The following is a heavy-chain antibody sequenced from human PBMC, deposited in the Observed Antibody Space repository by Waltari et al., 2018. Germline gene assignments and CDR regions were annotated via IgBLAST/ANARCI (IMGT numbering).Heavy chain of an antibody. CDR2: ILSNGATT. V-gene: IGHV3-23*01. Sequence: EEQLLESGGALIQPGGSLSLSCAASDFTFTDNAMDWARPFPGKGLEWVSAILSNGATTYYAASVKSRFTISRDNSKNTLYLQMNSLTAEDTAVYYCAKRTYGPFDSWGHGTLVTVSS. D-gene: IGHD3-10*01. CDR3: AKRTYGPFDS. J-gene: IGHJ4*01. CDR1: DFTFTDNA.